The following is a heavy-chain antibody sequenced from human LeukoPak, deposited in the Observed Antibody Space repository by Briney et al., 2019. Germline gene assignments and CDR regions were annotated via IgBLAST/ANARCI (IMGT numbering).Heavy chain of an antibody. CDR3: ARDSLAPYSSPEGFDY. J-gene: IGHJ4*02. V-gene: IGHV1-69*05. D-gene: IGHD6-13*01. CDR2: IIPIFGTA. Sequence: GASVKVSCKASGGTFSSYAISWVRQAPGQGLEWMGGIIPIFGTANYAQKLQGRVTMTTDTSTSTACMELRSLRSDDTAVYYCARDSLAPYSSPEGFDYRGQGTLVTVSS. CDR1: GGTFSSYA.